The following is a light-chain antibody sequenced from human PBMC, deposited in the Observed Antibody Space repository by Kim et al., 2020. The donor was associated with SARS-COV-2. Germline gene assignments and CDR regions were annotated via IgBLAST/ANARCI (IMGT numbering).Light chain of an antibody. CDR1: SSDVGGYNY. J-gene: IGLJ1*01. CDR3: CSYAGSYIYV. Sequence: QSVTISCTGTSSDVGGYNYVSWYQQHPGKAPKLMIFDVTKRPSGVPDRFSGSKSGNTASLTISGLQAEDEADYYCCSYAGSYIYVIGTGTKVTVL. V-gene: IGLV2-11*03. CDR2: DVT.